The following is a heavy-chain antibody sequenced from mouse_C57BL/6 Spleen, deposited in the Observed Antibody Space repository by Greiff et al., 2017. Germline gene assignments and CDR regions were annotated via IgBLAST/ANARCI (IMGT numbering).Heavy chain of an antibody. J-gene: IGHJ3*01. CDR1: GFTFSDYG. CDR2: ISNLAYSI. Sequence: EVKLVESGGGLVQPGGSLKLSCAASGFTFSDYGMAWVRQAPRKGPEWVAFISNLAYSIYYADTVTGRFTISRENAKNTLYLEMSSLRSEDTAMYYCARPEASMVTTGAWFAYWGQGTLVTVSA. CDR3: ARPEASMVTTGAWFAY. D-gene: IGHD2-2*01. V-gene: IGHV5-15*01.